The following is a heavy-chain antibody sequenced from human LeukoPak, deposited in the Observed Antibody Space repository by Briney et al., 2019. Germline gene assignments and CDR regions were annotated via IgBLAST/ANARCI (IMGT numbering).Heavy chain of an antibody. J-gene: IGHJ4*02. D-gene: IGHD3-10*01. CDR3: VYYYGSGSVEY. Sequence: KPSETLSLTCTVSGGSITSSNYYWGWIRQPRGKGLEWIGSFYYSGSTNYNPSLKSRLTISVDTSKNQFSLKLSSVTAADTAVYYCVYYYGSGSVEYWGQGTLVTVSS. V-gene: IGHV4-39*01. CDR1: GGSITSSNYY. CDR2: FYYSGST.